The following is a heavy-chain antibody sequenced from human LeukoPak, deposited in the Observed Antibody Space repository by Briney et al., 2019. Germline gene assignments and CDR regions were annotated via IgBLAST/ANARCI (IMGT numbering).Heavy chain of an antibody. D-gene: IGHD3-10*01. J-gene: IGHJ6*02. CDR1: GFTFSSYC. V-gene: IGHV3-74*01. CDR3: VRGGFGHAMDV. CDR2: INNDGSGT. Sequence: PGGSLRLSCAASGFTFSSYCMHWVRHAPGKGLVWVSVINNDGSGTNYADSVKGRSTISRDNAKNTLYLQMTSLGAEDTAVYYCVRGGFGHAMDVWGQGTTVTVSS.